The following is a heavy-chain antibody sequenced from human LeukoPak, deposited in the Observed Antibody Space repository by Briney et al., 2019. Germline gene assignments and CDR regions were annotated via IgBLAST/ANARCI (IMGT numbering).Heavy chain of an antibody. J-gene: IGHJ6*03. V-gene: IGHV1-2*02. CDR3: AKDRYGDYEAPFHYYMDA. CDR2: INPNSGGT. D-gene: IGHD5-12*01. CDR1: GYTFTGYY. Sequence: ASVKVSCKASGYTFTGYYMHWVRQAPGQGLEWMGWINPNSGGTNYAQKLQGRVTMTTDTSIDTAYMQLSRLRSDDTAVYYCAKDRYGDYEAPFHYYMDAWGRGTTVTVSS.